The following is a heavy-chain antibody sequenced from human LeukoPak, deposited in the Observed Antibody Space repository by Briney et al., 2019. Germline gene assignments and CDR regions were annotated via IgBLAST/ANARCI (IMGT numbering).Heavy chain of an antibody. CDR1: GFTFSSYA. CDR2: ISYDGSNK. V-gene: IGHV3-30-3*01. D-gene: IGHD6-13*01. J-gene: IGHJ3*02. Sequence: PGGSLRLSCAASGFTFSSYAMHWVRQAPGKGLEWVAVISYDGSNKYYADSVKGRFTISRDNSKNTLYLQMNSLRAEDTAVYYCAKARSDGQLGDAFDIWGQGTIVTVSS. CDR3: AKARSDGQLGDAFDI.